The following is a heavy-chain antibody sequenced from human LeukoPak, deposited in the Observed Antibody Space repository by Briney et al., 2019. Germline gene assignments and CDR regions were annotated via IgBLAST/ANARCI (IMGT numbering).Heavy chain of an antibody. CDR3: ARRAGDDSHPYNY. Sequence: GGSLRLSCAASEFTFNSYGMSWGRHAPGKGLEWVSAIIGSGGTTYYAGSVKGRFTISRDNSNNTLYLQMNSLRADDTAVYYCARRAGDDSHPYNYWGQGTLVTVSS. D-gene: IGHD2-21*02. CDR2: IIGSGGTT. CDR1: EFTFNSYG. J-gene: IGHJ4*02. V-gene: IGHV3-23*01.